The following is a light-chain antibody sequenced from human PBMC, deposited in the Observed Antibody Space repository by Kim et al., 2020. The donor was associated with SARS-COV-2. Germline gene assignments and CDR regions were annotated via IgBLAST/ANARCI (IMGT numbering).Light chain of an antibody. Sequence: QSVLTQPPSASGTPGQRVTISCSGSNSNIGSNTVNWYQQLPGTAPKHLIYSNNQRPSGVPDRFSGSKSGTSASLAISGLQSEDEADYYCAAWDDSLNGWVFGGGTQLSV. V-gene: IGLV1-44*01. CDR3: AAWDDSLNGWV. CDR2: SNN. CDR1: NSNIGSNT. J-gene: IGLJ3*02.